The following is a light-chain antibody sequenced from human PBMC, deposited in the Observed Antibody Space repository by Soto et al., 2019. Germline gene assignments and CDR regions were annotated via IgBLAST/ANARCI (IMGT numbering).Light chain of an antibody. V-gene: IGKV3-15*01. CDR1: QSVSSN. Sequence: EIVMTQSPATLSVSPGERATLSCRASQSVSSNLAWYQQKPGQAPRLLIYGASSRDTGIPARFSGSGSGTEFTLTISSLQSEDFAIYCCQQYNNWPQTFGQGTKLEIK. J-gene: IGKJ2*01. CDR3: QQYNNWPQT. CDR2: GAS.